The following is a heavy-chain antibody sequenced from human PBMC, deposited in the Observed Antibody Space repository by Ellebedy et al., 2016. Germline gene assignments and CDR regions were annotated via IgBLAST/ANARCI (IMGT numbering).Heavy chain of an antibody. CDR3: ARDWGEPSGYDSGYFDL. J-gene: IGHJ2*01. Sequence: GESLKISCAASGFTLSSYWMHWVRQAPGKGLVWVSRINSDGTSISYADSVKGRFTISRDNARNTLYLQMNSLRPEDTAVYYCARDWGEPSGYDSGYFDLWGRGTLVTVSS. CDR2: INSDGTSI. D-gene: IGHD5-12*01. V-gene: IGHV3-74*01. CDR1: GFTLSSYW.